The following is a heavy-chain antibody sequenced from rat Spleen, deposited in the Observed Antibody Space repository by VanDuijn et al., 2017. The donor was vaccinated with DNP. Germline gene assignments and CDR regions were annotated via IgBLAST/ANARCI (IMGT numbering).Heavy chain of an antibody. J-gene: IGHJ2*01. D-gene: IGHD1-2*01. CDR2: ISYSGST. CDR3: ARSVYYYSTYIPFDY. Sequence: EVQLQESGPGLVKPSQSLSLTRSVTGYSITSDYWGWIRKFPGNKMEWMAYISYSGSTGYNPSLKSRISITRDTSKNQFFLQLNSVTTEDTATYYCARSVYYYSTYIPFDYWGQGVMVTVSS. CDR1: GYSITSDY. V-gene: IGHV3-1*01.